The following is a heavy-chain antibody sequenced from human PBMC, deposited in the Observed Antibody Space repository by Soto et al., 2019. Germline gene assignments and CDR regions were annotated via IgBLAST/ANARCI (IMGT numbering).Heavy chain of an antibody. CDR3: AKPCDTFRYYYYGMDV. J-gene: IGHJ6*02. CDR2: ISYDGSNK. V-gene: IGHV3-30*18. CDR1: GFTFSSYG. Sequence: QVQLVESGGGVVQPGRSLRLSCAASGFTFSSYGMHWVRQAPGKGLEWVAVISYDGSNKYYADSVKGRFTISRDNSKNTLYRQMNSLRAEDTAVYYCAKPCDTFRYYYYGMDVWGQGTTVTVSS.